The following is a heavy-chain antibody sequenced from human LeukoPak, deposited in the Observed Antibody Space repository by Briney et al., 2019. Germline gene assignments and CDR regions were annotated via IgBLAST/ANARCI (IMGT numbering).Heavy chain of an antibody. CDR3: ARTNFPRRYCSGGNCYSDY. CDR1: GFTFSSYA. J-gene: IGHJ4*02. V-gene: IGHV3-23*01. D-gene: IGHD2-15*01. CDR2: ISVSGGST. Sequence: GGSLRLSCAASGFTFSSYAMSWVRQAPGKRLQSVSVISVSGGSTYYADSVKGRFTISRVNSKNTLYLQMNSLRVEDTALYYCARTNFPRRYCSGGNCYSDYWGQGTLVTVSS.